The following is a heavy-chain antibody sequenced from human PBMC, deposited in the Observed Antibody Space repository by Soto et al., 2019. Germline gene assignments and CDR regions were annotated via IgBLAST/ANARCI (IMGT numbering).Heavy chain of an antibody. V-gene: IGHV1-69*01. CDR1: GGTFSSYA. Sequence: QVQLVQSGAEVKKPGSSVKVSCKASGGTFSSYAISWVRQAPGQGLEWMGGIIPIFGTANYAHKCQGRVTTTADESSSTGYMELSSMRSEDTAVYYCARDFGDYSAPYFDYWGQGTLVTVSS. D-gene: IGHD3-3*01. CDR3: ARDFGDYSAPYFDY. CDR2: IIPIFGTA. J-gene: IGHJ4*02.